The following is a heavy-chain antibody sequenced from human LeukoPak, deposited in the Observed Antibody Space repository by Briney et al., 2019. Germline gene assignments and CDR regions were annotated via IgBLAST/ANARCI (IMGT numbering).Heavy chain of an antibody. CDR2: ISSSSSYI. D-gene: IGHD3-10*01. CDR3: ARDLTVRGVSPLDY. CDR1: GFTFNSYS. Sequence: GGSLRLSCAASGFTFNSYSMKWVRQAPGKGLEWVSSISSSSSYISYADSVKGRFTISRDNAKNSLYLQMNSLRAEDTAVYYCARDLTVRGVSPLDYWGQGTLVTVSS. V-gene: IGHV3-21*01. J-gene: IGHJ4*02.